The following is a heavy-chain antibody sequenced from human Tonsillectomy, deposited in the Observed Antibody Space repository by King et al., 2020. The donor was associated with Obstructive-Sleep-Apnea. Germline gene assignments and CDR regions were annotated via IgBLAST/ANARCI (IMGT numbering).Heavy chain of an antibody. CDR1: GGSISSYY. Sequence: VQLQESGPGLVKPSETLSLTCTVSGGSISSYYWSWIRQPPGKGLEWIGYIYYSGSTNYNPSLKSRVTISVDTSKNQFSLKLSSVTAADTAVYYCARVPKYYDSSGTRDAFDIWGQGTMVTVSS. CDR2: IYYSGST. V-gene: IGHV4-59*01. CDR3: ARVPKYYDSSGTRDAFDI. D-gene: IGHD3-22*01. J-gene: IGHJ3*02.